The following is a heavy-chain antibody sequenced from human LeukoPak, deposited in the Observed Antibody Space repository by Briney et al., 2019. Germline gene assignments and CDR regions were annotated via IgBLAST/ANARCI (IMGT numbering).Heavy chain of an antibody. Sequence: ASVKVSCKASGYTFTSYGISWVRQAPGQGLEWMGWISAYNGNTNYAQKLQGRVTMTTDTSTSTAYMELRSLRSGDTAVYYCARAGHIVVVPAAFDYWGQGTLVTVSS. V-gene: IGHV1-18*01. CDR2: ISAYNGNT. CDR1: GYTFTSYG. D-gene: IGHD2-2*01. J-gene: IGHJ4*02. CDR3: ARAGHIVVVPAAFDY.